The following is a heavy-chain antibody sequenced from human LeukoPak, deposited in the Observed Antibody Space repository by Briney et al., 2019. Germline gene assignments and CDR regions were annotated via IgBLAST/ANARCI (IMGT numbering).Heavy chain of an antibody. CDR3: AIGRQLGK. J-gene: IGHJ4*02. D-gene: IGHD6-13*01. CDR2: IKEDGSEK. Sequence: PGGSLRLSCAASGFTFTTYWMSWVRQAPGKGLEWVANIKEDGSEKYYLESVKGRSAVSRDNAKNSLYLQMDSLRAEDSAVYFCAIGRQLGKWGQGTLVTVSS. V-gene: IGHV3-7*01. CDR1: GFTFTTYW.